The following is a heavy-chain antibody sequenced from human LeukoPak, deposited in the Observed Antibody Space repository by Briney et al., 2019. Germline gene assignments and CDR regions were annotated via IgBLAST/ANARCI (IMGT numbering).Heavy chain of an antibody. Sequence: PSETLSVTCTVSGGSISSYSWSWIRQPPGQGREWSGYIYYGGSTNYNPSLKSRATISVDTSKNQFSLKLSSVTAADTAVYYSARVKGSGWLYLDYWGQGTLVTVSS. CDR2: IYYGGST. CDR3: ARVKGSGWLYLDY. V-gene: IGHV4-59*01. D-gene: IGHD6-19*01. CDR1: GGSISSYS. J-gene: IGHJ4*02.